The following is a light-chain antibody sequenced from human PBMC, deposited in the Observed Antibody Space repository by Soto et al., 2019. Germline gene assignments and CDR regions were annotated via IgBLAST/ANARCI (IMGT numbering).Light chain of an antibody. J-gene: IGLJ1*01. Sequence: LTQPPSASWSPGQSVTISCTGTSSDVGGYNYVSWYQQHPGKAPKLMIYEVSKRPSGVPDRFSGSKSGNTASLTVSGLQAEDEADYYCSSYAGSNNFGVFGTGTKVTVL. CDR1: SSDVGGYNY. CDR2: EVS. CDR3: SSYAGSNNFGV. V-gene: IGLV2-8*01.